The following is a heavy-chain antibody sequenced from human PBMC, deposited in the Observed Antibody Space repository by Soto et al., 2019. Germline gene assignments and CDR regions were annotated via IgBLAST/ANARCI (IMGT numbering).Heavy chain of an antibody. CDR2: IIPIFGTA. D-gene: IGHD3-22*01. Sequence: GASVKVSCKASGGTFSSYAISWVRQAPGQGLEWMGGIIPIFGTANYAQKFQGRVTITADESTSTAYMELSSLRSEDTAVYYCARDYYDSSGYYYGTYYGMDVWGQGTTVTVSS. V-gene: IGHV1-69*13. J-gene: IGHJ6*02. CDR1: GGTFSSYA. CDR3: ARDYYDSSGYYYGTYYGMDV.